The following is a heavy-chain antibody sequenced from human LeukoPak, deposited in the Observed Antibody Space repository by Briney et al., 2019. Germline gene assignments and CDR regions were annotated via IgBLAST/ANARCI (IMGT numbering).Heavy chain of an antibody. D-gene: IGHD3-22*01. V-gene: IGHV1-18*01. J-gene: IGHJ4*02. Sequence: GASVTVSCTASGYTFTSYGINWVRQAPGQGLEWMGWISAYNDITNYAQKLQGRVTMATDTSTTTAYMELRSLRSDDTAVYYCARDQQLHYYDSSGYNPLAYWGQGTLVTVSS. CDR1: GYTFTSYG. CDR3: ARDQQLHYYDSSGYNPLAY. CDR2: ISAYNDIT.